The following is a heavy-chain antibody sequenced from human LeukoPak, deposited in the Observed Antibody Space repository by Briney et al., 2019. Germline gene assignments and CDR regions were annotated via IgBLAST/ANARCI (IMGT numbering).Heavy chain of an antibody. CDR3: AKDHRSSWSYYYGMDV. CDR1: GFTFSSYA. D-gene: IGHD6-13*01. J-gene: IGHJ6*02. V-gene: IGHV3-23*01. CDR2: ISGSGGST. Sequence: PGGSLRLSCAASGFTFSSYAMSWVRQAPGKGLEWVSAISGSGGSTYYADSVKGRFTISRDNSKNTLYLQMNSLRAEDTAVYYCAKDHRSSWSYYYGMDVWGQGTTVTVSS.